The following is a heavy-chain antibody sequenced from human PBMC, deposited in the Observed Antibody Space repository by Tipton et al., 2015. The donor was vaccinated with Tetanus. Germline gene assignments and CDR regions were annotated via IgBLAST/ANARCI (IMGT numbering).Heavy chain of an antibody. V-gene: IGHV4-34*08. CDR1: GRTFSDHY. J-gene: IGHJ5*02. CDR2: INQSGST. Sequence: TLSLTCAVFGRTFSDHYWSWIRQPPGKGPEWIGEINQSGSTRYNPSLESRITMSVDTSKKQIFLESKSVSAADTAVYYCAGSLVRWFDPWGQGTLVIVSS. CDR3: AGSLVRWFDP. D-gene: IGHD3-10*02.